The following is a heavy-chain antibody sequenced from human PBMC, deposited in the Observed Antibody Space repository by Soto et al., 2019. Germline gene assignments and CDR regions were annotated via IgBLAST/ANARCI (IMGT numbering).Heavy chain of an antibody. Sequence: GGSLRLSCAASGFTFSSYSMNWVRQAPGKGLEWVSSISSSSSYIYYADSVKGRFTISRDNSKNTLYLQMNSLRAEDTAVYYCAKGHSGSYDYWGQGTLVTVSS. J-gene: IGHJ4*02. D-gene: IGHD3-10*01. CDR1: GFTFSSYS. CDR2: ISSSSSYI. V-gene: IGHV3-21*04. CDR3: AKGHSGSYDY.